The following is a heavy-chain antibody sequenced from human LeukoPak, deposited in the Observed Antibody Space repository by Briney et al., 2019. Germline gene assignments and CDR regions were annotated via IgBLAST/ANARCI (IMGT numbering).Heavy chain of an antibody. J-gene: IGHJ4*02. V-gene: IGHV3-23*01. Sequence: GGSLRLSCAASGFTFGSYAMSWVRQAPGKGLEWVSAISGSGGSTYYADSVKGRFTISRDNSKNTLYLQMNSLRAEDTAVYYCAKRDWNIGGTFDYWGQGTLVTVSS. CDR2: ISGSGGST. CDR1: GFTFGSYA. CDR3: AKRDWNIGGTFDY. D-gene: IGHD4-23*01.